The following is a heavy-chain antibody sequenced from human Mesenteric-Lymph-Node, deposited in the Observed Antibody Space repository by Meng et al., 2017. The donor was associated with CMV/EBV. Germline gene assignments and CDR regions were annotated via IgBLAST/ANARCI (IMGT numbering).Heavy chain of an antibody. J-gene: IGHJ4*02. Sequence: CAASGFTFTNYAMTWVRQVPGKGLEWLSGISGTGDSAYYADSVKGRFTTSRDTSKNTLYVQMNSLRAEDTAVYYCAKNSGASGYDPFDLWGQGTLVTVS. CDR1: GFTFTNYA. V-gene: IGHV3-23*01. CDR3: AKNSGASGYDPFDL. CDR2: ISGTGDSA. D-gene: IGHD5-12*01.